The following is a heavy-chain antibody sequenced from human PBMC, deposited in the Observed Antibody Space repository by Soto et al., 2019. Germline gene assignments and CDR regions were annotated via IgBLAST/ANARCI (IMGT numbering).Heavy chain of an antibody. Sequence: PSETLSLTCAVYGGSFSCYYWSWIRQPPGKGLEWIGEINHSGSTNYNPSLKSRVTISVDTSKNQFSLKLSSVTAADTAVYYCASTYCGGDCYQDYYCGMDVWGQGTTVTVSS. J-gene: IGHJ6*02. D-gene: IGHD2-21*02. CDR2: INHSGST. CDR1: GGSFSCYY. CDR3: ASTYCGGDCYQDYYCGMDV. V-gene: IGHV4-34*01.